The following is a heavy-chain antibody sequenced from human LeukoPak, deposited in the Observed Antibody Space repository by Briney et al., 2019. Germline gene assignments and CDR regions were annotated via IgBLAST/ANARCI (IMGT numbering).Heavy chain of an antibody. CDR1: CGSLNSLY. CDR3: ARGLERRRYYFDY. J-gene: IGHJ4*02. CDR2: IYYSGST. Sequence: SETLSLTLTVSCGSLNSLYWSWVRQPPGKGPGWIGYIYYSGSTNYNPSLKSRVTISVDTSKNQFSLKLSSVTAADTAVYYCARGLERRRYYFDYWGQGTLVTVSS. V-gene: IGHV4-59*01. D-gene: IGHD1-1*01.